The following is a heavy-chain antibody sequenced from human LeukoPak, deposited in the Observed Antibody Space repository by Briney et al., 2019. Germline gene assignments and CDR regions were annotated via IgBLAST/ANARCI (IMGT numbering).Heavy chain of an antibody. J-gene: IGHJ4*02. CDR2: MNPNSGNT. CDR1: GYTFTSYD. Sequence: ASVKVSCKASGYTFTSYDINWVRQATGQGLEWMGWMNPNSGNTGYAQKFQGRVTMTRNTSISTAYMELSSLRSEDTAVYYCARTGVGCCTNGVCYEVDYWGQGTLVTVSS. D-gene: IGHD2-8*01. CDR3: ARTGVGCCTNGVCYEVDY. V-gene: IGHV1-8*01.